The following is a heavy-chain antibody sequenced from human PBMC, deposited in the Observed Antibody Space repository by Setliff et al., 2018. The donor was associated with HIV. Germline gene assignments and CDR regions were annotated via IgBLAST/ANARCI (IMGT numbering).Heavy chain of an antibody. CDR3: ARGFCSGGFCHPNFYHYMDV. D-gene: IGHD2-15*01. CDR2: IYSSGTK. Sequence: PSETLSLTCTFSGVTSGAYYWTWIRQHPVKGLEWIGYIYSSGTKYYNPSLKSRLAISLDTSKNQFSLNLKSVTAADAAVYYCARGFCSGGFCHPNFYHYMDVWG. J-gene: IGHJ6*03. CDR1: GVTSGAYY. V-gene: IGHV4-31*03.